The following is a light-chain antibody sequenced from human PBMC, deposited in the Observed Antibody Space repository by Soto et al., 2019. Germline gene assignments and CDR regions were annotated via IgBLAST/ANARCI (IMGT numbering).Light chain of an antibody. Sequence: IMMTKSPATLSVSPWERVTLSCRASQSVSSNLAWSQQKPGQAPRLLGYGASTRATGIPARFSGSGSGTEFTLTISSLQSEDVAVYCCQQYYKLPWTFGQGTKVDIK. CDR2: GAS. CDR3: QQYYKLPWT. CDR1: QSVSSN. J-gene: IGKJ1*01. V-gene: IGKV3-15*01.